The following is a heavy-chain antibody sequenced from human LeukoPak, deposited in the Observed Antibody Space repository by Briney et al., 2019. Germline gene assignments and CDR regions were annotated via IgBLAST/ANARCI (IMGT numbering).Heavy chain of an antibody. CDR3: ARDLWAVAGTTRGPYYYYMDV. CDR1: GYTLTELS. D-gene: IGHD6-19*01. V-gene: IGHV1-24*01. J-gene: IGHJ6*03. CDR2: FDPEDGET. Sequence: ASVKVSCKVSGYTLTELSMHWVRQAPGKGLEWMGGFDPEDGETIYAQKFQGRVTMTEDTSTDTAYMELSSLRSEDTAVYYCARDLWAVAGTTRGPYYYYMDVWGKGTTVTVSS.